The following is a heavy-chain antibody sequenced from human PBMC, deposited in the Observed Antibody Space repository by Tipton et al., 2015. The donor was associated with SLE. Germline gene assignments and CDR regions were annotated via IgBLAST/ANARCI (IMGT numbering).Heavy chain of an antibody. CDR2: IYYSGST. V-gene: IGHV4-59*08. D-gene: IGHD2-21*02. CDR3: ARGPLSDPDSFDI. J-gene: IGHJ3*02. CDR1: GGSISSYY. Sequence: TLSLTCTVSGGSISSYYWSWIRQPPGKGLEWIGYIYYSGSTNYNPSLKSRVTISVDTSKNQFSLKLSSVTAADTAVYYCARGPLSDPDSFDIWGQGTMVTVSS.